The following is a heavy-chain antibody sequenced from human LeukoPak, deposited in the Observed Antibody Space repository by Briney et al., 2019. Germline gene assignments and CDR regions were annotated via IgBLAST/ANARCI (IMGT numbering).Heavy chain of an antibody. D-gene: IGHD6-13*01. Sequence: PSGTLSLTCAVSGGSISSSNWWSWVRQPPGKGLEWIGEIYHSGSTNYNPSLKSRVTISVDKSKNQFSLKLSSVTAADTAVYYCARVVVGTPYSSSWYGENWFDPWGQGTLVTVSS. J-gene: IGHJ5*02. CDR2: IYHSGST. CDR3: ARVVVGTPYSSSWYGENWFDP. CDR1: GGSISSSNW. V-gene: IGHV4-4*02.